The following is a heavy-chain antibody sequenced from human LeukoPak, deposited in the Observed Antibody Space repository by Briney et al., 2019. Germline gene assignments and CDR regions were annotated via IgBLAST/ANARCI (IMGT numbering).Heavy chain of an antibody. J-gene: IGHJ4*02. D-gene: IGHD1-26*01. CDR1: GGSFSGYY. CDR3: APLPRYSGQAYPFDY. CDR2: INHLGST. Sequence: PSETLSLTCAVYGGSFSGYYWTWIRQPPGKGLEWIGEINHLGSTNFHPSLKSRVTISVDTSKNQFSLKLTSVTAADTAVYYCAPLPRYSGQAYPFDYWGQGTLVTVSS. V-gene: IGHV4-34*01.